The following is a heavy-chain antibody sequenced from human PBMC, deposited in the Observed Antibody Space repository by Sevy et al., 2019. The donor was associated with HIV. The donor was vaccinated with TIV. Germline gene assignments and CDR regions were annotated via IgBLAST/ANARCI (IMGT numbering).Heavy chain of an antibody. J-gene: IGHJ4*02. D-gene: IGHD4-4*01. CDR3: ARAELVSNLENLFDY. Sequence: GGSLRLSCAASGFTFSDYYMSWIRQAPGKGLEWVSYISSSGSTIYYADSVKGRFTISRDNAKNSLYLQMNSLRAEDTAVYYCARAELVSNLENLFDYWGQGTLVTVSS. V-gene: IGHV3-11*01. CDR1: GFTFSDYY. CDR2: ISSSGSTI.